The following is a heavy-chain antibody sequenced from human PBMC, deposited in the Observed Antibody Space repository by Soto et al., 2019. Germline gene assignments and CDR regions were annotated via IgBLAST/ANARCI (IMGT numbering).Heavy chain of an antibody. CDR3: ARVGARPGHYYYGMDV. D-gene: IGHD6-6*01. V-gene: IGHV1-18*04. CDR2: ISAYNGNT. CDR1: GYTFTSYG. J-gene: IGHJ6*02. Sequence: ASVKVSCKASGYTFTSYGISWVRQAPRQGVEWVGWISAYNGNTNYAQKLQGRVTMTTDTSTSTAYMELRSLRSDDTAVYYCARVGARPGHYYYGMDVWGQGTTVTVSS.